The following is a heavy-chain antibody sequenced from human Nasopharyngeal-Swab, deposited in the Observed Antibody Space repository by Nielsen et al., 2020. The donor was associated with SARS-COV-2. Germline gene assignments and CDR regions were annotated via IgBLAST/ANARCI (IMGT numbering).Heavy chain of an antibody. J-gene: IGHJ6*02. CDR3: ARTAAASENGMDV. D-gene: IGHD2-2*01. Sequence: GESLKISCAASGFTFSSYSMNWVRQAPGKGLEWVSSISSSSSYIYYADSVKGRFTISRDNAKNSLYLQMNSLGAEDTAVYYCARTAAASENGMDVWGQGTTVTVSS. CDR2: ISSSSSYI. V-gene: IGHV3-21*01. CDR1: GFTFSSYS.